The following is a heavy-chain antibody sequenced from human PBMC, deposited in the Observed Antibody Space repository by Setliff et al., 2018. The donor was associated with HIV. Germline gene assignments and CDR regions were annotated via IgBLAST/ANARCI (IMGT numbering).Heavy chain of an antibody. CDR2: IRSSGDT. CDR3: TIPASSLAPN. J-gene: IGHJ4*02. V-gene: IGHV4-39*01. Sequence: SETLSLTCTVSGASISSHNYYWGWIRQSPGKGLEWIASIRSSGDTYHNPSLQSRVIISVDTSNNQISLKLTSVTAADTAVYYCTIPASSLAPNWGRGTQVTVSS. CDR1: GASISSHNYY.